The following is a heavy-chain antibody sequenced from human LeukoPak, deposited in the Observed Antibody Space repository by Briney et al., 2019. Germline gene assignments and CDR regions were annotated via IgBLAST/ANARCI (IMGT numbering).Heavy chain of an antibody. V-gene: IGHV3-30*02. CDR1: GFTFDDYG. CDR3: AQDLAYGDYVEYMDV. CDR2: IRYDGSSK. Sequence: QSGGSLRLSCAASGFTFDDYGMTWVRQDPGKGLDWVAFIRYDGSSKYYADSVKGRFTISRDNSKNTLYLQMNSLRAEDTAVYFCAQDLAYGDYVEYMDVWGKGTTVTVSS. D-gene: IGHD4-17*01. J-gene: IGHJ6*03.